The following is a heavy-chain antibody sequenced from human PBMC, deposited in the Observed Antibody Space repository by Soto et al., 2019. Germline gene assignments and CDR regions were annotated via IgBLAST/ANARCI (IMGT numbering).Heavy chain of an antibody. CDR1: GFTFSDYY. V-gene: IGHV3-11*01. D-gene: IGHD6-6*01. CDR3: AGSLRQLVLPNYRMDV. Sequence: GGSLRLSCAASGFTFSDYYMSWIRQAPGKGLEWVSYISISGSTIYYADSVKGRFTISRDNAKNSLYLQMNSLRAEDTAVYYCAGSLRQLVLPNYRMDVWGRSTTVTVSS. CDR2: ISISGSTI. J-gene: IGHJ6*02.